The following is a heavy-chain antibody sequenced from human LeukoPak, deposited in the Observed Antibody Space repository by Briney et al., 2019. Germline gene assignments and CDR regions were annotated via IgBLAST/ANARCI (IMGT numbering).Heavy chain of an antibody. CDR3: VRGYSNTTGLDY. V-gene: IGHV6-1*01. CDR1: GDSVSSNSAA. CDR2: TYYRSRWYN. J-gene: IGHJ4*02. Sequence: SQTLSLTCAISGDSVSSNSAAWNWIRQSPSRGLEWLGRTYYRSRWYNDYAVSVQSRVTINPDTSKNQFSLQLNSVTPEDSAIYYCVRGYSNTTGLDYWGQGTPVTVSS. D-gene: IGHD6-13*01.